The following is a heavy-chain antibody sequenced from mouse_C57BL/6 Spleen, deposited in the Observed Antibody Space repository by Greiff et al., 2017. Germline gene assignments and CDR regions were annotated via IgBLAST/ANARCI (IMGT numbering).Heavy chain of an antibody. V-gene: IGHV1-42*01. Sequence: EVKLQESGPELVKPGASVKISCKASGYSFTGYYMNWVKQSPEKSLEWIGEINPSTGGTTYNQKFKAKATLTVDKSSSTAYMQLKSLTSEDSAVYYCARGDRGFAYWGQGTLVTVSA. CDR3: ARGDRGFAY. J-gene: IGHJ3*01. CDR2: INPSTGGT. D-gene: IGHD3-3*01. CDR1: GYSFTGYY.